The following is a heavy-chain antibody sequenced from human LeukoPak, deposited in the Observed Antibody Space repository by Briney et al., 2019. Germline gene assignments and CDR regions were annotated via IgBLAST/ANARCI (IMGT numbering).Heavy chain of an antibody. CDR2: ISYDGSNK. V-gene: IGHV3-30*03. CDR3: ARAAQLRYFDWLFSPEDY. J-gene: IGHJ4*02. Sequence: PGRSLRLSCAASGFTFSSYGMHWVRQAPGKGLEWVAVISYDGSNKYYADSVKGRFTISRDNSKNTLYLQMNSLRAEDTAVYYCARAAQLRYFDWLFSPEDYWGQGTLVTVSS. CDR1: GFTFSSYG. D-gene: IGHD3-9*01.